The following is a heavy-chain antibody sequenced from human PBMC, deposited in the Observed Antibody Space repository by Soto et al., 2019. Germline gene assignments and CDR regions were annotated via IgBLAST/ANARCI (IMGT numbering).Heavy chain of an antibody. CDR3: EREAGGSNIAAVLLDP. V-gene: IGHV1-2*02. CDR2: INPKNGDT. CDR1: GYFFNDYH. J-gene: IGHJ5*02. Sequence: QVQVVQSGAEVKKPGASVKVSCKTSGYFFNDYHMHWVRKAPGQGLEWMGWINPKNGDTNYAQKFQDRVTMTRDTSISTVYIELSRLTSDDTAVSYCEREAGGSNIAAVLLDPWGQGTLVTVSS. D-gene: IGHD3-3*02.